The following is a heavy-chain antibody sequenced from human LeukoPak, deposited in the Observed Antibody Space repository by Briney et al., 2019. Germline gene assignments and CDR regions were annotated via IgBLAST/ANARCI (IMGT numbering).Heavy chain of an antibody. Sequence: GGSLRLSCAASGFTFSSYAMSWVRQAPGKGLEWVSAISGSGGSTYYADSVKGRFTISRDNSKNTLYLQMNSLRAEDTAVYFCAKNRDYDWGPGDYWGQGTLVTVSS. CDR3: AKNRDYDWGPGDY. V-gene: IGHV3-23*01. D-gene: IGHD3-16*01. CDR2: ISGSGGST. CDR1: GFTFSSYA. J-gene: IGHJ4*02.